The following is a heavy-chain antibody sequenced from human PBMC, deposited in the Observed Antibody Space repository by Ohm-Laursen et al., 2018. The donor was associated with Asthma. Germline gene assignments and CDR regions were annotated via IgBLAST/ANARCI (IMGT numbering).Heavy chain of an antibody. J-gene: IGHJ1*01. V-gene: IGHV3-21*01. CDR3: ARIRPEWELPGREYSLHH. CDR1: GYTFSRYS. CDR2: ISTASTFI. Sequence: SLRLSCAASGYTFSRYSIHWVRQVPGKGLEWVASISTASTFIYYADSVRGRFTTSRDNAKNSVYLQMNSLRAEDTALYYCARIRPEWELPGREYSLHHWGQGTQVTVSS. D-gene: IGHD1-26*01.